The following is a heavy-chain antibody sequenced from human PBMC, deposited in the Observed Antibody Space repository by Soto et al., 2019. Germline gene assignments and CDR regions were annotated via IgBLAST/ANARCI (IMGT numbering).Heavy chain of an antibody. CDR2: TYYRSKWYN. D-gene: IGHD6-13*01. CDR3: ARERYSSSWSSYYFDY. V-gene: IGHV6-1*01. J-gene: IGHJ4*02. Sequence: SQTFSLTCAISGDSVSSNSAAWNWIRQSPSRGLEWLGRTYYRSKWYNDYAVSVKSRITFNPDTSKNQFSLQLNSVTPEDTAVYYCARERYSSSWSSYYFDYWGQGTLVTVSS. CDR1: GDSVSSNSAA.